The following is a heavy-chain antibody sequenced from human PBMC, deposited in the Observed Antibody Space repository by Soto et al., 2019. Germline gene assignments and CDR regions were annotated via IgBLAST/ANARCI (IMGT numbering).Heavy chain of an antibody. CDR1: GFTFSSYA. V-gene: IGHV3-23*01. J-gene: IGHJ4*02. CDR2: INGDGSRT. Sequence: GGSLRLSCAASGFTFSSYAMSWVRQAPGKGLEWVSGINGDGSRTDYADSVRGRFAVSRDNAENTVFLQMNSLRAEDMAVYYCARGASGRYYVDYWGQGTLVTVSS. D-gene: IGHD1-26*01. CDR3: ARGASGRYYVDY.